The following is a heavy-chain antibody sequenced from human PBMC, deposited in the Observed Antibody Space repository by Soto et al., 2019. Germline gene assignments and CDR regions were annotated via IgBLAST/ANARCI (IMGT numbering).Heavy chain of an antibody. Sequence: PGGSLRLSCAASGFTLSSYEMHWVRQAPGKGLEWVAVISNDGSSQYYADSVKGRFTISRDNSKNTLYLQMNSLRAEDTAVYYCAKTGIMVRGVIDEYYFDYWGQGTLVTVSS. CDR1: GFTLSSYE. D-gene: IGHD3-10*01. J-gene: IGHJ4*02. CDR3: AKTGIMVRGVIDEYYFDY. V-gene: IGHV3-30*18. CDR2: ISNDGSSQ.